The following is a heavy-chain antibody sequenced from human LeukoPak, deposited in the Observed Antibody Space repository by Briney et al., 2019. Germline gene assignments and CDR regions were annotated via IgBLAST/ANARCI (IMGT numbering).Heavy chain of an antibody. Sequence: PSETLSLTCAVYGGSFSGYYWSWIRQPPGKGLEWIGEINHSGSTNYNPSLKSRVTISVDTSKNQFSLKLSSVTAADTAVYYCASITHTAMVTFDYWGQGTLVTVSS. CDR2: INHSGST. J-gene: IGHJ4*02. D-gene: IGHD5-18*01. CDR1: GGSFSGYY. CDR3: ASITHTAMVTFDY. V-gene: IGHV4-34*01.